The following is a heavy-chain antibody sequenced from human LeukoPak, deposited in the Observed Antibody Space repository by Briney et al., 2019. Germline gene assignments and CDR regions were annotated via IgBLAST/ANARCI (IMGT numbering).Heavy chain of an antibody. D-gene: IGHD6-13*01. CDR1: GGTFSSYA. CDR2: INTNTGNP. J-gene: IGHJ4*02. CDR3: AREYHIAAADVDDY. Sequence: ASVKVSCKASGGTFSSYAISWVRQAPGQGLECMGWINTNTGNPTYAQGFTGRFVFSLDTSVSTAYLQISSLKAEDTAVYYCAREYHIAAADVDDYWGQGTLVTVSS. V-gene: IGHV7-4-1*02.